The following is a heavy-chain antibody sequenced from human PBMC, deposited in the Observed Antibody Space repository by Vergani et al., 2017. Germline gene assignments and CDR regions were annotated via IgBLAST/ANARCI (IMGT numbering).Heavy chain of an antibody. D-gene: IGHD6-25*01. Sequence: QVQLVESGGGVVQPGGSLRLSCVVSGFALNRHAMYWVRQAPGKGLEWVVGISFDGTNEYYPDLVKGRFTISRDIAKNTLYLQVRSLRLEDTGVYHCVRDRGLCAGGRGYTEAWDYWGQGTPVTVSS. CDR2: ISFDGTNE. J-gene: IGHJ4*02. CDR1: GFALNRHA. CDR3: VRDRGLCAGGRGYTEAWDY. V-gene: IGHV3-30-3*01.